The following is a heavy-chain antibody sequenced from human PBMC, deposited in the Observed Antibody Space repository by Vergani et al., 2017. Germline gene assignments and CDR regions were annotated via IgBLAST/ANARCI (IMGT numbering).Heavy chain of an antibody. CDR2: ISSSSSTI. D-gene: IGHD2-15*01. V-gene: IGHV3-48*01. CDR1: GFTFSSYS. CDR3: ARDPRYCRGGSCYRYYYYMDV. J-gene: IGHJ6*03. Sequence: EVQLVESGGGLVQPGGSLRLSCAASGFTFSSYSMNWVRQAPGKGLEWVSYISSSSSTIYYADSVKGRFTISRDNAKNSLYLQMNSLRAEDTAVYYCARDPRYCRGGSCYRYYYYMDVWGKGTTVTVSS.